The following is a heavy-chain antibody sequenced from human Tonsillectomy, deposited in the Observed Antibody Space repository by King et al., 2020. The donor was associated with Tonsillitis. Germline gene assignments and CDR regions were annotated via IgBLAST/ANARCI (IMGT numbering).Heavy chain of an antibody. CDR2: ISYDGSEK. J-gene: IGHJ5*02. Sequence: VQLVQSGGGVVQPGRSLRLSCVASGSSFSSYGMHWVRQAPGKGLEWVGVISYDGSEKYYADSVKGRFTISRENSKNTLYLQMNSLRAEDTAVYYCARDRDSSSWYGPNWFDPWGQGTLVTVSS. CDR1: GSSFSSYG. D-gene: IGHD6-13*01. CDR3: ARDRDSSSWYGPNWFDP. V-gene: IGHV3-33*05.